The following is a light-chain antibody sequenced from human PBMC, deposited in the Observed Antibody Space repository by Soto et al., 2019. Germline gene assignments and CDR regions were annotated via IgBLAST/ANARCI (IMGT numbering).Light chain of an antibody. CDR1: QGLTNL. J-gene: IGKJ3*01. Sequence: DIPLTQSPSSVSASVGDRVTITCRASQGLTNLLAWYQQRPGKAPTLLIYDRSSLQTGDPSRFSPSGSGTSFTLTISNLQPEDSATYYCQQAINILFTFGPGTKVEIK. CDR2: DRS. V-gene: IGKV1-12*01. CDR3: QQAINILFT.